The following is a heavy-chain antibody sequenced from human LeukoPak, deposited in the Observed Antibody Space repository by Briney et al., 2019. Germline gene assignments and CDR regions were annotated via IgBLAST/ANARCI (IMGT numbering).Heavy chain of an antibody. CDR1: GYTFTSYD. V-gene: IGHV1-8*01. CDR2: MNPNSGNT. CDR3: WRSPGRREYDILTGYPYYYYYGMDV. Sequence: ASVKVSCKASGYTFTSYDINWVRQATGQGLEWMGWMNPNSGNTGYAQKFQGRVTMTRNTSISTAYMELSSLRPEDTAVYYCWRSPGRREYDILTGYPYYYYYGMDVWGQGTTVTVSS. J-gene: IGHJ6*02. D-gene: IGHD3-9*01.